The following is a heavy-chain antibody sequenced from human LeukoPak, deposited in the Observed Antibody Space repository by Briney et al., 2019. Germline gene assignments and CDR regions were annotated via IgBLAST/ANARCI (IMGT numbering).Heavy chain of an antibody. V-gene: IGHV1-18*03. Sequence: ASVKVSCKTSGYTFINYGISWVRQAPGQGLEWMGWISPDIHETRYAQSLQGRITMTTDTSTSTVYMKLRSLTSDDMAMYYCVRVLTYYYGSGSLYYYYYMDVWGKGTTVTVSS. CDR2: ISPDIHET. CDR1: GYTFINYG. J-gene: IGHJ6*03. CDR3: VRVLTYYYGSGSLYYYYYMDV. D-gene: IGHD3-10*01.